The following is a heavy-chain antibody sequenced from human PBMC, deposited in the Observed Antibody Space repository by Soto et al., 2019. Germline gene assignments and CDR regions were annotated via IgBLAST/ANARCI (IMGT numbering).Heavy chain of an antibody. D-gene: IGHD6-19*01. CDR3: ARERAVGVAVALNWFDP. V-gene: IGHV3-48*02. CDR1: GFTFSCYS. CDR2: ISSSSSTI. J-gene: IGHJ5*02. Sequence: EVQLVESGGGLVQPGGSLRLSCAASGFTFSCYSMNWVRQAPGKGLEWVSYISSSSSTIYYADSVKGRFTISRDNAKNSLYLQMNSLRDEDTAVYYCARERAVGVAVALNWFDPWGQGTLVTVSS.